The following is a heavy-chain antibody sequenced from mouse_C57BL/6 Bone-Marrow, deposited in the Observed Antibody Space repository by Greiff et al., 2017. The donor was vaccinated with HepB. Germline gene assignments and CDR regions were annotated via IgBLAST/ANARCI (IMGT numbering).Heavy chain of an antibody. V-gene: IGHV1-55*01. CDR2: IYPGSGST. Sequence: QVQLQQPGAELVKPGASVKMSCKASGYTFTSYWITWVKQRPGQGLEWIGDIYPGSGSTNYNEKFKSKATLTVDTSSSTAYMQLSSLTSEDSAVYYCARSSATVVNYAMDYWGQGTSVTVSS. J-gene: IGHJ4*01. CDR3: ARSSATVVNYAMDY. D-gene: IGHD1-1*01. CDR1: GYTFTSYW.